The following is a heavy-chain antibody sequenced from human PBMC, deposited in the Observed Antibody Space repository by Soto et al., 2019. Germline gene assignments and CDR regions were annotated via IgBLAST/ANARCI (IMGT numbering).Heavy chain of an antibody. D-gene: IGHD2-2*01. CDR1: GFTFRSYH. J-gene: IGHJ5*02. CDR2: ISYDESNQ. Sequence: VGSLRLSCAASGFTFRSYHMHWVRQAPGKGLEWVSSISYDESNQYYTDSVKGRFTISRDNSKNTLYLQMNSLRDEDTAVYYCARDLDVAMAPKDNWFDPWGKGTQVTVSS. V-gene: IGHV3-30-3*01. CDR3: ARDLDVAMAPKDNWFDP.